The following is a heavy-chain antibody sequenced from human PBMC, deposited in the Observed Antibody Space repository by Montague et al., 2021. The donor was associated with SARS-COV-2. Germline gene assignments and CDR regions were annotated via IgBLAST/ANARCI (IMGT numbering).Heavy chain of an antibody. CDR2: VLYTGVT. CDR1: GGSVRSGSYY. Sequence: SETLSLTCSVSGGSVRSGSYYWSWIRQPPGKGLQWIGNVLYTGVTSFNPSLKSRLTMSVDSSKNEFSLHSRSVTAAATAVYYCAMTAVIRYQYYFDNWGQGTVVAVSS. D-gene: IGHD3-16*02. V-gene: IGHV4-61*01. J-gene: IGHJ4*02. CDR3: AMTAVIRYQYYFDN.